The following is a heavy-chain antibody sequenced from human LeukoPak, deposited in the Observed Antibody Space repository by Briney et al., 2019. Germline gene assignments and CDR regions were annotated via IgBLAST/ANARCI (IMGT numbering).Heavy chain of an antibody. Sequence: GGSLRLSCAASGFTFSSYAMHWVRQAPGKGLEWVAVISYDGSNKYYADSVKGRFTISRDNSKNTLYLQMNSLRAEDTAVYYCARDILPSGVAAAGPLYYYYGMDVWGQGTTVTVSS. V-gene: IGHV3-30-3*01. D-gene: IGHD6-13*01. CDR1: GFTFSSYA. CDR3: ARDILPSGVAAAGPLYYYYGMDV. CDR2: ISYDGSNK. J-gene: IGHJ6*02.